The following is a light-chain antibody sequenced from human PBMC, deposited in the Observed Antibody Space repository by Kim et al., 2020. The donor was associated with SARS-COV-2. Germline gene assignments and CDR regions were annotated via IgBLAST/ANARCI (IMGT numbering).Light chain of an antibody. V-gene: IGKV4-1*01. CDR1: QSVLYSSNNENY. CDR2: WAS. CDR3: QQYYSTLT. J-gene: IGKJ4*01. Sequence: SATINCKSSQSVLYSSNNENYLAWYQQKPGQPPKLLIYWASTRESGVPDRFGGSGSGTDFTLTISSLQADDVAIYYCQQYYSTLTFGGGTKVDIK.